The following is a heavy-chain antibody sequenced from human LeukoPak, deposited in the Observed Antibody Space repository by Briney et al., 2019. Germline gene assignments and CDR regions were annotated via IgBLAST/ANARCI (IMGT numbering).Heavy chain of an antibody. CDR3: ARDFVIGTTVYYYGMDV. CDR2: MNPNSGNT. D-gene: IGHD1-1*01. CDR1: GYTFTSYD. V-gene: IGHV1-8*01. Sequence: ASVKVSCKASGYTFTSYDINWVRQATGQGLEWMGWMNPNSGNTGYAQKFQGRVTMTRNTSISTAYMELSSLRSEDTAVYYCARDFVIGTTVYYYGMDVWGQGTTVTVSS. J-gene: IGHJ6*02.